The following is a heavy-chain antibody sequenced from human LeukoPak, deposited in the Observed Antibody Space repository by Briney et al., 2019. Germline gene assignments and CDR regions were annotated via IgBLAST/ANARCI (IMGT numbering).Heavy chain of an antibody. CDR2: FYYSGST. Sequence: PSETLSLTCTVSGASISSYYWRWIRQPPGKELEWIGYFYYSGSTSYNPSLKSRVTISVDTSKNQFSLNLSSVTAADTAVYYCARVNSGSYYFYFDYWGQGTLVTVSS. V-gene: IGHV4-59*01. CDR3: ARVNSGSYYFYFDY. J-gene: IGHJ4*02. D-gene: IGHD1-26*01. CDR1: GASISSYY.